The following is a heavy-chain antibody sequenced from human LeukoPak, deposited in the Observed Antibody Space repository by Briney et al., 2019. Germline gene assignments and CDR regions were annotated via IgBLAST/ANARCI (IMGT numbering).Heavy chain of an antibody. CDR3: ATQAYGDFRY. V-gene: IGHV3-7*03. D-gene: IGHD4-17*01. Sequence: GGSLRLSCAASGFTFSSYAMTWVRQAPGKGLEWVANIKKDGSEQYYVDSVKGRFTISRDNAKDSLYLQMNSLRAEDTAVYFCATQAYGDFRYWGQGTLVTVSS. J-gene: IGHJ4*02. CDR1: GFTFSSYA. CDR2: IKKDGSEQ.